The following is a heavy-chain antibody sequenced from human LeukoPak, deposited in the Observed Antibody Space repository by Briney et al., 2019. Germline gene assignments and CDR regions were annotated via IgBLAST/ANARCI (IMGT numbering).Heavy chain of an antibody. CDR1: GFTFSSYS. V-gene: IGHV3-21*01. Sequence: GGSLRLSCAASGFTFSSYSMNWVRQAPGKGLEWVSSISSSSSYIYYADSVKGRFTISRDNAKNSLYLQVNSLRAEDTAVYYCARDPSKLGYFDYWGQGTLVTVSS. D-gene: IGHD6-13*01. J-gene: IGHJ4*02. CDR2: ISSSSSYI. CDR3: ARDPSKLGYFDY.